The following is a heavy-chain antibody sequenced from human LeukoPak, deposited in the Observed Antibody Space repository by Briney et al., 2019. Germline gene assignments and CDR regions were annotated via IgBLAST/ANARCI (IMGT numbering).Heavy chain of an antibody. CDR3: ARDYEEAFDI. J-gene: IGHJ3*02. V-gene: IGHV3-23*01. D-gene: IGHD4-17*01. Sequence: PGGSLRLSCAASGFTFSSYSMNWVRQAPGKGLEWVSGISGSGGATYYADSVKGRFTISRDNSKNTLYLQMNSLRAEDTAVYYCARDYEEAFDIWGQGTMVTVSS. CDR2: ISGSGGAT. CDR1: GFTFSSYS.